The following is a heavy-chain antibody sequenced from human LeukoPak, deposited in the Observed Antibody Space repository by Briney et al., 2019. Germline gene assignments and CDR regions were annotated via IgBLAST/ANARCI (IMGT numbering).Heavy chain of an antibody. CDR2: INGDGSWT. CDR1: GFTFSGYW. V-gene: IGHV3-74*01. D-gene: IGHD1/OR15-1a*01. CDR3: ARDPRNKGLGP. J-gene: IGHJ5*02. Sequence: GESLRLSCVASGFTFSGYWMFWVLQVPGKGLMWVADINGDGSWTRYADTVKGRFTISRDNAKRTLYLQMNSLRDDDTAVYYCARDPRNKGLGPWGQGTLVTVSS.